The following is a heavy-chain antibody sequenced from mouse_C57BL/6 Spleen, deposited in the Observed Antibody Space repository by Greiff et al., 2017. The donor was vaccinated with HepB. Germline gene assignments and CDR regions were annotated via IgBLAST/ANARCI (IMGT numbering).Heavy chain of an antibody. CDR2: INPSSGYT. V-gene: IGHV1-7*01. J-gene: IGHJ3*01. D-gene: IGHD2-3*01. CDR3: ARCYDGYRAWFAY. Sequence: VQLQQSGAELAKPGASVKLSCKASGYTFTSYWMHWVKQRPGQGLEWIGYINPSSGYTKYNQKFKDKATLTADKSSRTAYMQLSSLTYEDSAVYYCARCYDGYRAWFAYWGQGTLVTVSA. CDR1: GYTFTSYW.